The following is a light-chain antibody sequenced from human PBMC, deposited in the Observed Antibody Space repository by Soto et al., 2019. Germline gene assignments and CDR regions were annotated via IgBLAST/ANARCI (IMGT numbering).Light chain of an antibody. Sequence: EVVLTQSPGALSLSRGERATLXXRASHSVDSSYFAWYQQRPGQAPRFXIYETSSRATGIPGRFSGSGSGTDFTLTISSLEPEDFAVYYCQQRSNWPPTFGQGTRLEIK. CDR3: QQRSNWPPT. CDR2: ETS. J-gene: IGKJ5*01. CDR1: HSVDSSY. V-gene: IGKV3D-20*02.